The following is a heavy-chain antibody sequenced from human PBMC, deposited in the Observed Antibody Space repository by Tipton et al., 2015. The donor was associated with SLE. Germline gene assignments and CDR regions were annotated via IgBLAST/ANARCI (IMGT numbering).Heavy chain of an antibody. CDR2: ISYDGSNK. Sequence: SLRLSCAASGFTFSSYSMNWVRQAPGKGLEWVAVISYDGSNKYYADSVKGRFTISRDNSKNTLYLQMNSLRAEDTAVYYCARLLIAVAGTDYWGQGTLVTVSS. J-gene: IGHJ4*02. V-gene: IGHV3-30*03. CDR1: GFTFSSYS. D-gene: IGHD6-19*01. CDR3: ARLLIAVAGTDY.